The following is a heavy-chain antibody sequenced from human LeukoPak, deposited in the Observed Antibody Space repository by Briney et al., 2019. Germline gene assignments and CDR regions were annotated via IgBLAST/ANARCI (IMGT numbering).Heavy chain of an antibody. CDR1: GFTFADYA. CDR3: ARGGVDYGDYDRFFDY. D-gene: IGHD4-17*01. V-gene: IGHV3-49*04. Sequence: GGSLRLSCTASGFTFADYAMSWVRQAPGKGLEWVGFIRSKLYGGTIDYAASVNGRFIISRDDAKNFAYLQMNSLKIEDTAVYYCARGGVDYGDYDRFFDYWGQGTLVTVS. J-gene: IGHJ4*02. CDR2: IRSKLYGGTI.